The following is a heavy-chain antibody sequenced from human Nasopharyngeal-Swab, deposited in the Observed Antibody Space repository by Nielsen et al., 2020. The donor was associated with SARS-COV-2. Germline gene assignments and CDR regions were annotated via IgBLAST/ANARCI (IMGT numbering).Heavy chain of an antibody. D-gene: IGHD3-10*01. CDR3: ARDEGARVLWFGELSTYYYYGMDV. CDR2: ISSSGSTI. J-gene: IGHJ6*02. Sequence: WIRQPPGKGLEWASYISSSGSTIYYADSVKGRFTISRDNAKNSLHLQMNSLRAEDTAVYYCARDEGARVLWFGELSTYYYYGMDVWGQGTTVTVSS. V-gene: IGHV3-48*03.